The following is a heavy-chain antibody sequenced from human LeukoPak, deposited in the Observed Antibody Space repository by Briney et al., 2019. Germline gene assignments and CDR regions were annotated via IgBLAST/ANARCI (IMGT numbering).Heavy chain of an antibody. Sequence: ASVKVSCKASGYTFTSYAMHWVRQAPGQRLEWMGWINAGNGNTKYSQKFQGRVTITRDTSASTAYMELSSLRSKDTAVYYCARGGSGYYSYFDYWGQGTLVTVSS. J-gene: IGHJ4*02. V-gene: IGHV1-3*01. CDR2: INAGNGNT. CDR1: GYTFTSYA. D-gene: IGHD3-22*01. CDR3: ARGGSGYYSYFDY.